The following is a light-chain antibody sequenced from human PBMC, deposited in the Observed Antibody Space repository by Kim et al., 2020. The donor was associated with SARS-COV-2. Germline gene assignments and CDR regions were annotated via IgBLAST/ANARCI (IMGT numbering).Light chain of an antibody. Sequence: DIQMTQSPSTLSASVGDRVTITCRASQSISSWLAWYQQKPRKAPKLLIYKASSLESGVPSRFSGSGSGTEFTLTISSLQPDDFATYYCQQYNCYLTFGGGTKLEI. CDR3: QQYNCYLT. V-gene: IGKV1-5*03. CDR2: KAS. J-gene: IGKJ4*01. CDR1: QSISSW.